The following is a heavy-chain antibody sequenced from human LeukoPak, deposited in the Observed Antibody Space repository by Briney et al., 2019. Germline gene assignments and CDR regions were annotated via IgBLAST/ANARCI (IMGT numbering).Heavy chain of an antibody. J-gene: IGHJ4*02. CDR1: GFTFSSYV. Sequence: PGGSLRLSCAASGFTFSSYVMHWVRQAPGKGLEWVAFIRYDGSNKFYADSVKGRFTISRDNSRNTLYLQMNSLRAEDTAVYYCAKDGLYSGYDVYYFDYWGQGTLVTVSS. D-gene: IGHD5-12*01. V-gene: IGHV3-30*02. CDR3: AKDGLYSGYDVYYFDY. CDR2: IRYDGSNK.